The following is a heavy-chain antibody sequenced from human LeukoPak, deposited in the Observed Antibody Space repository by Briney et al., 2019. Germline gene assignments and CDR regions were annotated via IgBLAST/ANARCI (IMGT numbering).Heavy chain of an antibody. CDR2: IYYSGST. J-gene: IGHJ4*02. CDR1: GGSASSGSYY. D-gene: IGHD6-19*01. CDR3: ARVQWPSVVDY. V-gene: IGHV4-61*01. Sequence: SETLSLTCTVSGGSASSGSYYWSWIRQPPGKGLEWIGYIYYSGSTNYNPSLKSRVTISVDTSKNQFSLKLSSVTAADTAVYYCARVQWPSVVDYWGQGTLVTVSS.